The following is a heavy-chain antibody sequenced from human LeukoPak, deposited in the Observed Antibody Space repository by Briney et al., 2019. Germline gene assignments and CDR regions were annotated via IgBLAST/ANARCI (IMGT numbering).Heavy chain of an antibody. CDR3: AKVYYDFWSGYYPAGTYFDY. CDR2: ISGSGGST. J-gene: IGHJ4*02. D-gene: IGHD3-3*01. CDR1: GFTFSSYA. V-gene: IGHV3-23*01. Sequence: QPGGSLRLSCAASGFTFSSYAMSWVRQAPGKGLEWVSAISGSGGSTYYADSVKGRFTISRDNSKNTLYLQMNSLRAEDTAVYYCAKVYYDFWSGYYPAGTYFDYWGQGTLVTVSS.